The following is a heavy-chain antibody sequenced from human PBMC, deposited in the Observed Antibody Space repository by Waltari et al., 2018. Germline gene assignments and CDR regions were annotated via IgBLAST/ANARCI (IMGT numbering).Heavy chain of an antibody. CDR3: ARDLGGGNYADS. CDR1: GGPISSYY. CDR2: IFTSGST. D-gene: IGHD2-2*01. V-gene: IGHV4-4*07. Sequence: QVQLQESGPGLVKPSETLSLTCTVSGGPISSYYCSWIRQPAGKGLEWIGRIFTSGSTNYNPSLKNRITMSVDPSKNQFSLRLSSVTAADTAVYYCARDLGGGNYADSWGQGTLVTVSS. J-gene: IGHJ4*02.